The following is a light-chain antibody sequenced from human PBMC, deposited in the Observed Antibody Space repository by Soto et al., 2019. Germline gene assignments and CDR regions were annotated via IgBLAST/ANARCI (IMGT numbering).Light chain of an antibody. V-gene: IGLV2-14*01. CDR2: DVS. Sequence: QSALTQPASVSGSPGQSITISCTGTTSDVGAYNYVSWFQQYPGKAPKLMIYDVSTRPSGVSYRFSGSKSGNTASLTISGLQAEDEADYYCSPYTTTDTYVFGTGTKVTVL. CDR1: TSDVGAYNY. CDR3: SPYTTTDTYV. J-gene: IGLJ1*01.